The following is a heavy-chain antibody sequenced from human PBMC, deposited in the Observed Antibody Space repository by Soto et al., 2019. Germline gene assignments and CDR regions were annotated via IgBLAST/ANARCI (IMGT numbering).Heavy chain of an antibody. J-gene: IGHJ6*02. CDR1: GGSISSSNW. CDR2: IYHSGST. CDR3: ARVSGSYYYGMDV. Sequence: QVQLQESGPGLVKPSGTLSLTCAVSGGSISSSNWWSWVRQPPGKGLEGIGEIYHSGSTNYNPPRKCRVTISVDKAKNQFALRLSSVTAADTAVYYCARVSGSYYYGMDVWGQGTTVTVSS. V-gene: IGHV4-4*02.